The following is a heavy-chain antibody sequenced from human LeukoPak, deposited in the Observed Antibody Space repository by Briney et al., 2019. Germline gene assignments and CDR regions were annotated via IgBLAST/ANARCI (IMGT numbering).Heavy chain of an antibody. CDR1: GGSFSGYY. CDR2: INHSGST. J-gene: IGHJ5*02. D-gene: IGHD4-17*01. V-gene: IGHV4-34*01. Sequence: PSETLSLTCAVYGGSFSGYYWSWIRQPPGKGMKWIGEINHSGSTNYNPSLKSRVTISVDTSKNQFSLKLSSVTAADTAVYYCARDYGDYAVNWFDPWGQGTLVTVSS. CDR3: ARDYGDYAVNWFDP.